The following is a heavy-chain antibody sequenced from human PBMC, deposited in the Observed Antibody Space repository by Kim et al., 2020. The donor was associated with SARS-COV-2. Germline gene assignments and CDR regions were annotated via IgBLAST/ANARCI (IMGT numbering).Heavy chain of an antibody. CDR1: GLNFSSHA. Sequence: GGSLRLSCGASGLNFSSHAMNWVRQAPGKGLEWVSSISSSGGFIFYGDSVKGRFSISRDNTKNTLYLQMTDLRVDDSGVYYCAREDTITIFGVVVEGG. CDR3: AREDTITIFGVVVE. CDR2: ISSSGGFI. J-gene: IGHJ1*01. V-gene: IGHV3-21*06. D-gene: IGHD3-3*01.